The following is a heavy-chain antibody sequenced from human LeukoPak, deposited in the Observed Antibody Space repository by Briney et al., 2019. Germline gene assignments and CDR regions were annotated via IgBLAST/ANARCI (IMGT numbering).Heavy chain of an antibody. Sequence: SETLSLTCTVSGGSISSSSYYWGWIRQPPGKGLEWIGSIYYSGSTYYNPSLKSRVTISVGTSKNQFSLKLSSVTAADTAVYYCATLDIVVVVAATPHWGQGTLVTVSS. CDR3: ATLDIVVVVAATPH. CDR2: IYYSGST. D-gene: IGHD2-15*01. J-gene: IGHJ4*02. V-gene: IGHV4-39*01. CDR1: GGSISSSSYY.